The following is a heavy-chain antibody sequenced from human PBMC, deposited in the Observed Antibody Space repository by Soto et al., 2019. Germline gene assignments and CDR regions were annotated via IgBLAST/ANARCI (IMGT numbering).Heavy chain of an antibody. CDR1: GYSFTSYW. Sequence: PGESLKISCKGSGYSFTSYWIGWVRQMPGKGLEWMGIIYPGDSDTRYSPSFQGQVTISADKSISTAYLQWSSLKASDTAMYYCARGWTKTYYDILTGYSPTGMDVWGQGTTVTVSS. CDR2: IYPGDSDT. CDR3: ARGWTKTYYDILTGYSPTGMDV. V-gene: IGHV5-51*01. J-gene: IGHJ6*02. D-gene: IGHD3-9*01.